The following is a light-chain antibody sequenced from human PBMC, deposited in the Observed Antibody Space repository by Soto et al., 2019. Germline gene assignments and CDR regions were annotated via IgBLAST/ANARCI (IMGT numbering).Light chain of an antibody. CDR3: QSYDSSLSVLYV. V-gene: IGLV1-40*01. CDR2: ANN. Sequence: QSVLTQPPSVSGAPGQWVTISCAGSSSNIGAGYDVHWYQQLPGTAPKLLIYANNNRPSGVPDRFSGSKSGTSASLAIAGLQAEEEADYYCQSYDSSLSVLYVFGTGTKVTVL. J-gene: IGLJ1*01. CDR1: SSNIGAGYD.